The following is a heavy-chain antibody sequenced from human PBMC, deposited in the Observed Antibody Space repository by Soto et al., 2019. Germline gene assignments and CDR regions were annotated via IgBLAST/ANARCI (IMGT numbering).Heavy chain of an antibody. CDR2: ILPIFGTA. V-gene: IGHV1-69*06. CDR3: ARGVRGGQIQALDY. D-gene: IGHD3-10*01. J-gene: IGHJ4*02. CDR1: GGTFSSYA. Sequence: QVQLVQSGAEVKKPGSSVKVSCKASGGTFSSYAISWVRQAPGQGLEWMGGILPIFGTANYAPKFQGRVTITADKSASTAYMELSSLRSEDTAVYYCARGVRGGQIQALDYWGQGTLVTVSS.